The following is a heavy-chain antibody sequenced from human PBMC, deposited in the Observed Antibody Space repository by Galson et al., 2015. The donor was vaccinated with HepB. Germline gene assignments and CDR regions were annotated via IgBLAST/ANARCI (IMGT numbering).Heavy chain of an antibody. CDR2: FDPDNGEP. CDR1: EYTLNELS. CDR3: ATLRSGWYGNWFDP. D-gene: IGHD6-19*01. J-gene: IGHJ5*02. V-gene: IGHV1-24*01. Sequence: SVKVSCKVSEYTLNELSMHWVRQAPGKGPEWMGGFDPDNGEPIYAPRFQGRVTMTEDTPTDTTYMELSGLRSEDTAVYYCATLRSGWYGNWFDPWGQGTLVTVSS.